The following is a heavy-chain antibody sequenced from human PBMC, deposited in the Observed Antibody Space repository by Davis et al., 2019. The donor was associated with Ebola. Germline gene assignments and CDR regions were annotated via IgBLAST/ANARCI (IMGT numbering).Heavy chain of an antibody. CDR3: ASLVVPAAHYYYYGMDV. D-gene: IGHD2-2*01. J-gene: IGHJ6*02. CDR1: GGSISSSSYY. V-gene: IGHV4-39*01. Sequence: PSETLSLTCTVSGGSISSSSYYWGWIRQPPGKGLEWIGSIYYSGSTYYNPSLKSRVTISVDTSKNQFSLKLSSVTAADTAVYYCASLVVPAAHYYYYGMDVWGQGTTVTVSS. CDR2: IYYSGST.